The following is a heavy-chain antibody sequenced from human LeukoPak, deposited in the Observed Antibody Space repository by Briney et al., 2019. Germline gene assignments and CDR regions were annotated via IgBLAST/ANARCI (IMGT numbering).Heavy chain of an antibody. J-gene: IGHJ5*02. CDR1: GYTFTSYG. CDR3: ARDRLSPGPDGSWFDP. CDR2: ISAYNGNT. Sequence: ASVKVSCKASGYTFTSYGISWVRQAPGQGLEWMGWISAYNGNTKYTQKLQGRVTMTTDTSTSIAYMELMSLRSDDTAVYDCARDRLSPGPDGSWFDPWGQGTLVTVSS. D-gene: IGHD1-14*01. V-gene: IGHV1-18*01.